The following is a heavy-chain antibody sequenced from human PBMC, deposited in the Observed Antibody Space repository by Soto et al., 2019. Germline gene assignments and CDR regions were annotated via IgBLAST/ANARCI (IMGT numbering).Heavy chain of an antibody. V-gene: IGHV1-46*01. CDR3: ARDLAAGDL. CDR1: GYTIINYY. D-gene: IGHD6-13*01. Sequence: ASVKASCKASGYTIINYYIHWVRQAPGQGLEWMAIINPMGGSTNYAQEFQGRVTLTSDTSTSTVYMELSSLRFEDTALFYCARDLAAGDLWGQGTLVTVSS. CDR2: INPMGGST. J-gene: IGHJ5*02.